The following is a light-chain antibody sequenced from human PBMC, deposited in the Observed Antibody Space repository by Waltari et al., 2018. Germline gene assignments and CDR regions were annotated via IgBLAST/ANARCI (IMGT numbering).Light chain of an antibody. CDR3: QSADSSGTSWV. CDR2: KDS. J-gene: IGLJ3*02. Sequence: SYELTQPPSVSVSPGQTARITCSGDALPTQYAYWYQQKPGQAPVLVKYKDSERPSGIPERFSGSSSGTTVTLTISGVQAEDEADYYCQSADSSGTSWVFGGGTKLTVL. CDR1: ALPTQY. V-gene: IGLV3-25*03.